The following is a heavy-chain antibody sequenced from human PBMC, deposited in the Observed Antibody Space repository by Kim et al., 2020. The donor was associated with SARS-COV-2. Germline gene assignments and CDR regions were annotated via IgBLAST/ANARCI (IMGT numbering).Heavy chain of an antibody. CDR1: GFTFSSYS. Sequence: GGSLRLSCAASGFTFSSYSMNWVRQAPGKGLEWVSYISISSSTIYYADSVKGRFTISRDNATNSLYLQMNSLRDEDTAVYYFARDGYPHYYYGMDVWGQGTTVTVSS. D-gene: IGHD6-13*01. CDR3: ARDGYPHYYYGMDV. J-gene: IGHJ6*02. V-gene: IGHV3-48*02. CDR2: ISISSSTI.